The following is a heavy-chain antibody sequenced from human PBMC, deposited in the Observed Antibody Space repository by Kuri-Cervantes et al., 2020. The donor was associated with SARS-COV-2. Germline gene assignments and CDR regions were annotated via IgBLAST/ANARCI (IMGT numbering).Heavy chain of an antibody. CDR1: GGSFSGYY. J-gene: IGHJ4*02. CDR3: ARGYSYGYEKASDN. Sequence: SETLSLTCAVYGGSFSGYYWSWIRQPPGKGLEWIGEINHSGSTNYNPSLKRRVTISVDTSKNQFSLKLSSVTAADTAVYYCARGYSYGYEKASDNWGQGTPVTVAS. CDR2: INHSGST. V-gene: IGHV4-34*01. D-gene: IGHD5-18*01.